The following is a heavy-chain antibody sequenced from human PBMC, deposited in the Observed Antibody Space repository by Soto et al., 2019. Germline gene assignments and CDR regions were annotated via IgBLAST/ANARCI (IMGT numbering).Heavy chain of an antibody. V-gene: IGHV4-59*01. CDR2: IYYSGST. D-gene: IGHD2-2*02. CDR1: GASIDAYY. J-gene: IGHJ5*02. Sequence: SETLSLTCTVSGASIDAYYWTWIRQPPGKGLEWIGYIYYSGSTDYNPSLKSRFTISIDASRTHFSLKLSSVTAADTAVYYCARQLVTGYNDHWGQGALVTVSS. CDR3: ARQLVTGYNDH.